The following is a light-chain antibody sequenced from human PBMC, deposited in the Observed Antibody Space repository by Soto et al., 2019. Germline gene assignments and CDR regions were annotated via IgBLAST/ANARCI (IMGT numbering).Light chain of an antibody. J-gene: IGLJ3*02. V-gene: IGLV4-69*01. CDR2: LNSDGSH. CDR1: SGHSSNA. CDR3: QTWGTGTRGV. Sequence: QPVLTQSPSASASLGASVKLTCTLSSGHSSNAIAWHQQQPEKGPRYLMKLNSDGSHSTGDGIPDRFSGSSSGAERYLTISSLQSEDEADYYCQTWGTGTRGVFGGGTKVTVL.